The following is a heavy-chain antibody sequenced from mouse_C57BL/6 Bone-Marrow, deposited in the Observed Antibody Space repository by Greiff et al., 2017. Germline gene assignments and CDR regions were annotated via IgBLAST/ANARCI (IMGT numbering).Heavy chain of an antibody. CDR2: IDPSGSNT. CDR1: GYTFTSYW. J-gene: IGHJ2*01. D-gene: IGHD1-1*01. V-gene: IGHV1-59*01. CDR3: ARDGSNYAFDY. Sequence: QVQLQQPGAELVRPGTSVKLSCKASGYTFTSYWMHWVKQRPGQGLEWIGVIDPSGSNTNYNQKFKGKATLTVDTSSSTAYMQLSSLTSEDSAVYYCARDGSNYAFDYWGQGTTLTVSS.